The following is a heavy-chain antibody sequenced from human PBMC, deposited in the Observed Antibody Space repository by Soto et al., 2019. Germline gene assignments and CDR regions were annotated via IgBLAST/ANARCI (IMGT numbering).Heavy chain of an antibody. CDR1: GGSVSVYY. CDR2: IYASGSP. V-gene: IGHV4-59*02. CDR3: ARGVGSSPPQY. J-gene: IGHJ4*02. Sequence: SETLSLTCTISGGSVSVYYWSWIRQSTGQGLEWIGYIYASGSPYYNPSLRSRVTISADTSKNQISLKLASPTAADTAVYYCARGVGSSPPQYWGRGTLVTVSS. D-gene: IGHD1-26*01.